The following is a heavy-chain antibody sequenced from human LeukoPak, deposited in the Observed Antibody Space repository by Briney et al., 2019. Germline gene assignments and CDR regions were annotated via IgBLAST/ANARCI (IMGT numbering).Heavy chain of an antibody. D-gene: IGHD6-19*01. J-gene: IGHJ4*02. CDR1: GGSISSISHY. Sequence: PSETLSLTCTVSGGSISSISHYWGWVRQSPGKGLEWIGTLYYTGSSDYNPSLKSRVTISVDTSKNQFSLKLSSVTAADTAVYYCARDRGSGWYAFDYWGQGTLVTVSS. V-gene: IGHV4-39*07. CDR2: LYYTGSS. CDR3: ARDRGSGWYAFDY.